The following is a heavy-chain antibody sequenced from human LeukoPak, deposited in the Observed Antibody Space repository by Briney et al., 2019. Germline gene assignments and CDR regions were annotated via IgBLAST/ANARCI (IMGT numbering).Heavy chain of an antibody. V-gene: IGHV4-34*01. J-gene: IGHJ3*02. CDR2: INHSGST. D-gene: IGHD3-10*01. CDR1: GGSFSGYY. CDR3: ARAGGHYGSGSYYRGDDAFDI. Sequence: TSETLSLTCAVYGGSFSGYYWSWIRQPPGKGLEWIGEINHSGSTNYNPSLKSRVTISVDTSKNQFSLKLSSVTAADTAVYYCARAGGHYGSGSYYRGDDAFDIWGQGTMVTVSS.